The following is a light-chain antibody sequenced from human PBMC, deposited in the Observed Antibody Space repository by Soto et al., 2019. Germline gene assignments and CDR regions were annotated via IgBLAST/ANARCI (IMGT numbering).Light chain of an antibody. CDR2: DAS. J-gene: IGKJ4*01. CDR3: QQRSNWPPALT. CDR1: QSISTY. Sequence: EILLTQSPVTLSLSPGQRATLSCRASQSISTYLAWYQVKPGQAPRLLIYDASSRATGVPARFSGSGSGTDFTLTISSLEPEDFAVYYCQQRSNWPPALTFGGGTKWIS. V-gene: IGKV3-11*01.